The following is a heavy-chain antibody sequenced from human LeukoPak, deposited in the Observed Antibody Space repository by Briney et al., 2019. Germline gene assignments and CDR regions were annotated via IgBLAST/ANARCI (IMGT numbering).Heavy chain of an antibody. D-gene: IGHD3-16*01. CDR3: ASSRAGGYFDY. J-gene: IGHJ4*02. CDR2: ISAYNGNT. Sequence: RASVKVSCKASGYTFTSYGISWVRQAPGQGLEWMGWISAYNGNTNNAQKLQGRVTMTTDTSTSTAYMELRSLRSDDTAVYYCASSRAGGYFDYWGQGTLVTVSS. CDR1: GYTFTSYG. V-gene: IGHV1-18*04.